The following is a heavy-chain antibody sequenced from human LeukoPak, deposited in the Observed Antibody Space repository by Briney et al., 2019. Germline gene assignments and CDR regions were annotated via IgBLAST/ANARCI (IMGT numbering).Heavy chain of an antibody. CDR2: IRDRGCIT. CDR1: GFTFSDYA. D-gene: IGHD3-16*02. CDR3: ARHDSFIPY. Sequence: GGSLRLSCVASGFTFSDYAMSWVRKAPGKGLEWVSGIRDRGCITFYADSVKGRCTISRDNSKNTVSLQMNNLRAEDTAVYFCARHDSFIPYWGQGTLVAVTS. J-gene: IGHJ4*02. V-gene: IGHV3-23*01.